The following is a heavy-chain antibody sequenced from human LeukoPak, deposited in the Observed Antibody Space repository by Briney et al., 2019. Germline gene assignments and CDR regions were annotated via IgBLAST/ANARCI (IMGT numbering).Heavy chain of an antibody. CDR3: ARHKSSGSYPLDY. J-gene: IGHJ4*02. D-gene: IGHD3-22*01. Sequence: SETLSLTCTVSGGSISSGDYYWSWIRQPPGTGLEWIGYIYYSGSTYYNPSLKSRVTISVDTSKNQFSLTLSSVTAADTAVYYCARHKSSGSYPLDYWGQGILVTVSS. CDR2: IYYSGST. CDR1: GGSISSGDYY. V-gene: IGHV4-30-4*01.